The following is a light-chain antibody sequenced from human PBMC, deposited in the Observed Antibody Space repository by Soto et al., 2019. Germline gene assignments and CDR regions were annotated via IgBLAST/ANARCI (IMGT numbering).Light chain of an antibody. Sequence: QSVLTQPASLSVSPGQSITISCTGTSSDVGGYNYVSWYQQHPGKAPKLMIYDVSNRPSGVSNRFSGSKSGNTASLTISGLQAEDEADYYCSSYTSSSTRVFGTGTKVTV. V-gene: IGLV2-14*01. CDR3: SSYTSSSTRV. CDR1: SSDVGGYNY. J-gene: IGLJ1*01. CDR2: DVS.